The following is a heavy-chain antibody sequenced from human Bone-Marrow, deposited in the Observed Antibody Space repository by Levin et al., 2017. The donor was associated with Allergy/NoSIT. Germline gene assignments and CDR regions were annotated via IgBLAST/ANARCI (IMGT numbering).Heavy chain of an antibody. J-gene: IGHJ3*02. CDR3: AIYGSGNDYSAFDI. CDR2: IYSGGRG. D-gene: IGHD3-10*01. CDR1: GFPVSSNH. Sequence: LSLTCAASGFPVSSNHMSWVRQAPGKGLEWVSLIYSGGRGYYADSVRGRFTISRDNSKNTLYLQLNSLRAEDTAVYYCAIYGSGNDYSAFDIWGQGTMVTVSS. V-gene: IGHV3-53*01.